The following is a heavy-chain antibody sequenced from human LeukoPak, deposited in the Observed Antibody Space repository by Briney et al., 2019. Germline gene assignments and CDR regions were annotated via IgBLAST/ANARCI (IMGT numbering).Heavy chain of an antibody. V-gene: IGHV4-34*01. Sequence: PSETLSLTCAVYGGSFSGYYWSWIRQPPGKGLEWIGEINHSGSTNYNPSLKSRVTISVDTSKNQFSLKLSSVTAADTAVYYCARVRRHYYGSGSYYYYFDYWGQGTLVTVSS. D-gene: IGHD3-10*01. CDR3: ARVRRHYYGSGSYYYYFDY. CDR1: GGSFSGYY. J-gene: IGHJ4*02. CDR2: INHSGST.